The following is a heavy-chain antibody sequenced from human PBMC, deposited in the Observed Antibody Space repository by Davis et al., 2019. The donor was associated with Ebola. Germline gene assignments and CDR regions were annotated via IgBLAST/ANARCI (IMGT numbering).Heavy chain of an antibody. CDR3: ANLEYYYGSGH. V-gene: IGHV3-23*01. J-gene: IGHJ4*02. CDR1: GFTFSYCD. D-gene: IGHD3-10*01. CDR2: IGHGGDT. Sequence: GGSLRLSCAASGFTFSYCDMSWVRQAPGKGLQWVSAIGHGGDTWYADSVRGRFTISRDNSRNTLDLQMSDVRAEDTAIYYCANLEYYYGSGHWGQGTLVTVSS.